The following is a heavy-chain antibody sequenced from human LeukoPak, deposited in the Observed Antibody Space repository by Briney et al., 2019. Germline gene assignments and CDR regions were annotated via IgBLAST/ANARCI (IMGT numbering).Heavy chain of an antibody. J-gene: IGHJ4*02. CDR2: ISRSSSYI. CDR3: ASLSHDSSGYYYG. D-gene: IGHD3-22*01. CDR1: GFTFSSYA. V-gene: IGHV3-21*01. Sequence: GGSLRLSCAASGFTFSSYAMSWVRQAPGKGLEWVSSISRSSSYIYYADSVKGRFTISRDNAKNSLYLQMNSLRAEDTAVYYCASLSHDSSGYYYGWGQGTLVTVSS.